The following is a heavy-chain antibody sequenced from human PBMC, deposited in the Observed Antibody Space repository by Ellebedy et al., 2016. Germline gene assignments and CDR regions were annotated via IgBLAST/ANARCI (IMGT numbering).Heavy chain of an antibody. CDR1: GGSISSGGYY. D-gene: IGHD2-2*01. CDR2: IYYSGST. Sequence: LRLXXTVSGGSISSGGYYWSWIRQHPGKGLEWIGYIYYSGSTYYNPSLKSRVTISVDTSKNQFSLKLSSVTAADTAVYYCARVVVPAAPTGSWFDPWGQGTLVTVSS. CDR3: ARVVVPAAPTGSWFDP. V-gene: IGHV4-31*03. J-gene: IGHJ5*02.